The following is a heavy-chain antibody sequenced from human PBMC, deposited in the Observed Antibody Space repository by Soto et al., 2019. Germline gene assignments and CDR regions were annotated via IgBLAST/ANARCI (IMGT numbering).Heavy chain of an antibody. V-gene: IGHV4-30-2*01. CDR3: ARVHVVIGAFDI. CDR2: IYHSGST. J-gene: IGHJ3*02. Sequence: KASETLSLTCAVSGGSISSGGYSWSWIRQPPGKGLEWIGYIYHSGSTYYNPSLKSRVTISVDRSKNQFSLKLSSVTAADTAVYYCARVHVVIGAFDIWGQGTMVTVSS. CDR1: GGSISSGGYS. D-gene: IGHD3-22*01.